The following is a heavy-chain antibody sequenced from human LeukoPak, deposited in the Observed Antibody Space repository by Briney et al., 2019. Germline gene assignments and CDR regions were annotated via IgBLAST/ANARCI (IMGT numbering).Heavy chain of an antibody. D-gene: IGHD2-21*02. CDR2: IYHSGST. J-gene: IGHJ3*02. CDR3: ARDRRLVTAIPSAFDI. V-gene: IGHV4-34*01. CDR1: GGSFSGYY. Sequence: SETLSLTCAVYGGSFSGYYWSWIRQPPGKGLEWIGSIYHSGSTYYNPSLKSRVTISVDTSKNQFSLKLNSVTAADTAVYYCARDRRLVTAIPSAFDIWGQGTMVTVSS.